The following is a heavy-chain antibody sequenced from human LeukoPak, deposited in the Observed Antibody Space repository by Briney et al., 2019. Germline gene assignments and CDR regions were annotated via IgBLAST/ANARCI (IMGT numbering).Heavy chain of an antibody. CDR1: GGSISSSSYY. D-gene: IGHD1-26*01. CDR2: IYYSGST. CDR3: ARVTYSGSWE. J-gene: IGHJ4*02. V-gene: IGHV4-39*07. Sequence: SETLSLTCTVSGGSISSSSYYWGWLRQPPGKGLEGIGSIYYSGSTNYNPSLKSRVTISVDTSKNQFSLKLSSVTAADTAVYYCARVTYSGSWEWGQGTVVTVSS.